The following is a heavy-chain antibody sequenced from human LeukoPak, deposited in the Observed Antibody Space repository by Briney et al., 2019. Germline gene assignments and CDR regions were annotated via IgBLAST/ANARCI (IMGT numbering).Heavy chain of an antibody. CDR1: GFTFSSYG. CDR3: ARARRSGGITLIRGVKDRGWFDS. Sequence: GGPLRLSCAASGFTFSSYGMHWVRQAPGKGLEWVAFIRPDGDNKYYADSVKGRFTISRDNSKNTLYQQMNSLRAEDTAVHYCARARRSGGITLIRGVKDRGWFDSWGQGTLVTVSS. J-gene: IGHJ5*01. D-gene: IGHD3-10*01. V-gene: IGHV3-30*02. CDR2: IRPDGDNK.